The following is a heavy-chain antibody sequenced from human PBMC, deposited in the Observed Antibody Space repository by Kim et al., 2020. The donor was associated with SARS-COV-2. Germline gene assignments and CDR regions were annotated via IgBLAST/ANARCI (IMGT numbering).Heavy chain of an antibody. CDR1: GGSISSSSYY. Sequence: SETLSLTCTVSGGSISSSSYYWGWIRQPPGKGLEWIGSIYYSGSTYYNPSLKSRVTISVDTSKNQFSLKLSSVTAADTAVYYCVVNSGWYYYYYGMDVWGQGTTVTVSS. D-gene: IGHD6-19*01. CDR2: IYYSGST. CDR3: VVNSGWYYYYYGMDV. J-gene: IGHJ6*02. V-gene: IGHV4-39*01.